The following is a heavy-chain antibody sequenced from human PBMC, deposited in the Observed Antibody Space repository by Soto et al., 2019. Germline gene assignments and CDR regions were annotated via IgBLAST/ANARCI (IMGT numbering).Heavy chain of an antibody. J-gene: IGHJ4*02. V-gene: IGHV1-3*01. D-gene: IGHD1-26*01. CDR2: INAGNGNT. Sequence: SVKVSCKASGYTFTSYAMHWVRQAPGQRLEWMGWINAGNGNTKYSQKFQGRVTVTRDTSASTAYMELSSLGSEDTAVYYCARARDLFYRGSHCYFDYWAEPTLVTVSS. CDR1: GYTFTSYA. CDR3: ARARDLFYRGSHCYFDY.